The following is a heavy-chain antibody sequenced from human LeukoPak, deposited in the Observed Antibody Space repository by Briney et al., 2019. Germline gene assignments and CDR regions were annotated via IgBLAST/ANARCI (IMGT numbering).Heavy chain of an antibody. Sequence: SVKVSCKASGYTFTSYYINWVRQATGQGLEWMGWMNPNSGNTGYAQKFQGRVTITRNTSISTAYMELSSLRYEDTAVYYCARVVGAVDYWGQGTLVTVSS. J-gene: IGHJ4*02. CDR1: GYTFTSYY. D-gene: IGHD1-26*01. CDR3: ARVVGAVDY. CDR2: MNPNSGNT. V-gene: IGHV1-8*03.